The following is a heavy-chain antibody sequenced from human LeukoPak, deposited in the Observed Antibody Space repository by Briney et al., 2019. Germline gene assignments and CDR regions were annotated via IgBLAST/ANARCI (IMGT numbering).Heavy chain of an antibody. J-gene: IGHJ5*02. CDR3: AKEHDLWHEEGNWFDT. Sequence: GGSLRLSCTTSGFTFNTYSMSWVRQSPGKGLEWVSAINDDTPYYADSVKGRFTVSRDNSKNTLYLQLNSLRAEDTAIYYCAKEHDLWHEEGNWFDTWGQGVLVTVSS. CDR2: INDDTP. CDR1: GFTFNTYS. D-gene: IGHD3-3*01. V-gene: IGHV3-23*01.